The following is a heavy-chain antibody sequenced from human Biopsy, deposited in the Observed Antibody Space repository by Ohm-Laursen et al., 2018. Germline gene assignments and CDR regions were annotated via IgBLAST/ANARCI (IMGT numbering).Heavy chain of an antibody. CDR1: GFTFSNYA. Sequence: SLRLSCAASGFTFSNYAMNWVRQAPGKGLQWVSTITGTGSGIGTTTYYADSVKGRFTISRDNAKKSLYLQMNSLRAEDTALYYCVKATASYDSRGYYYDYWGQGTLVTASS. J-gene: IGHJ4*02. V-gene: IGHV3-23*01. CDR3: VKATASYDSRGYYYDY. CDR2: ITGTGSGIGTTT. D-gene: IGHD3-22*01.